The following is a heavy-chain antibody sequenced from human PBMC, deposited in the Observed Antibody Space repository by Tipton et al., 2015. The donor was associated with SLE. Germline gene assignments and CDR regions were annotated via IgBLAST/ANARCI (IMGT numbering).Heavy chain of an antibody. Sequence: TLSLTCAVYGGSFSGYYWSWIRQVPGKGLEWIGEINHSGSTNYNPSLKSRVTISVDTSKNQFSLKLSSVTAADTAVYYCARGLDSSGWGYWYFDLWGRGTLVTVSS. V-gene: IGHV4-34*01. CDR2: INHSGST. CDR3: ARGLDSSGWGYWYFDL. CDR1: GGSFSGYY. D-gene: IGHD6-19*01. J-gene: IGHJ2*01.